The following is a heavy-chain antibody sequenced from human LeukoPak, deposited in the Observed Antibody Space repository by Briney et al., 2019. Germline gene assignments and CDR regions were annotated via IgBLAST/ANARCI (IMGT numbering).Heavy chain of an antibody. V-gene: IGHV3-23*01. CDR2: ISGSGGTT. CDR3: AKGRGYCTGGSCYSDY. CDR1: GFTFSNYA. D-gene: IGHD2-15*01. Sequence: GGSLRLSCAASGFTFSNYAMSWVRQAPGKGLEWVSAISGSGGTTYYADSVRGRFSISRDNSDNTLYLQMNSLRVEDTAIYYCAKGRGYCTGGSCYSDYWGQGTLVTVSS. J-gene: IGHJ4*02.